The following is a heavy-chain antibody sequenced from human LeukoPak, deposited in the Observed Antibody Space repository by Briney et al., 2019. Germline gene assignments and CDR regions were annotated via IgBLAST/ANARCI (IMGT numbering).Heavy chain of an antibody. V-gene: IGHV3-53*01. CDR1: GFTVSSNY. J-gene: IGHJ4*02. D-gene: IGHD1-26*01. Sequence: GGSLRLSCAASGFTVSSNYMSWVRQAPGKGLEWVSVIYSGGSTYYADSVKGRFTISRDNSKNTLYLQMNSLRAEDTAVYYCARVVGGSYLYYFDYWGQGTLVTVSS. CDR3: ARVVGGSYLYYFDY. CDR2: IYSGGST.